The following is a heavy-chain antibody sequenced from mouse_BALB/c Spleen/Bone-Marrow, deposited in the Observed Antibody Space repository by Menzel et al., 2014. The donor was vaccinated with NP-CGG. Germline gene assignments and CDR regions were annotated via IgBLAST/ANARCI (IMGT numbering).Heavy chain of an antibody. CDR1: GLNIKDTY. Sequence: VQLQQSGAELVKPGASVKLSCTASGLNIKDTYMHWVKQRPEQGLEWIGRIDPANVNTKYDPKFQGKATITADTSSNTAYLQLSSLTSEDTAVYYCATYYYGSSLFAYWGQGTLVTVSA. CDR2: IDPANVNT. J-gene: IGHJ3*01. D-gene: IGHD1-1*01. V-gene: IGHV14-3*02. CDR3: ATYYYGSSLFAY.